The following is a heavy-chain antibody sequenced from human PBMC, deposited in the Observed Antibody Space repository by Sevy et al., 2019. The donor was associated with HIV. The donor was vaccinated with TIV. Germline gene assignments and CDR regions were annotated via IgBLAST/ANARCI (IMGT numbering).Heavy chain of an antibody. CDR1: GFTFSSYG. CDR3: AKDNFSRRRDGYNYLFDY. V-gene: IGHV3-33*06. CDR2: IWYDGSNK. Sequence: APRLSCAASGFTFSSYGMHWVRQAPGKGLEWVAVIWYDGSNKYYADSVKGRFTISRDNSKNTLYLQMNSLRAEDTAVYYCAKDNFSRRRDGYNYLFDYWGQGTLVTVSS. J-gene: IGHJ4*02. D-gene: IGHD5-12*01.